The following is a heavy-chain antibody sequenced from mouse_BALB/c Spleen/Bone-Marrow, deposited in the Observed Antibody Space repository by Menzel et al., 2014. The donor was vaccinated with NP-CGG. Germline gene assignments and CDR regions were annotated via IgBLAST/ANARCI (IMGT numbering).Heavy chain of an antibody. CDR3: ARPHYYGSSYAMDY. CDR2: INPDSSTI. J-gene: IGHJ4*01. V-gene: IGHV4-1*02. CDR1: GFDFSRYW. Sequence: DVKLQESGGGLVQPGGSLKLSCAASGFDFSRYWMSWVRQAPGKGLEWIGEINPDSSTINYTPSLKDKFITSRDNAKNTLYLQMSKVRSEDTALYYCARPHYYGSSYAMDYWGQGTSVTVSS. D-gene: IGHD1-1*01.